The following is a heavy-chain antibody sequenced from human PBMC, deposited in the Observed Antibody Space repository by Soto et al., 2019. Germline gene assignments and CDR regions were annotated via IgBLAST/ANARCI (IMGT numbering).Heavy chain of an antibody. CDR3: VKVSSSGWYFEEPY. V-gene: IGHV3-64D*06. CDR1: GFAFSSYA. Sequence: GGSLSLSGSSSGFAFSSYAMHLVRQAPGKGLEYVSAISSNGGSTYYADSVKGRFTISRDNSKNTLYLQMSSLRAEDTAVYYCVKVSSSGWYFEEPYWGQGTLVTFSS. J-gene: IGHJ4*02. CDR2: ISSNGGST. D-gene: IGHD6-19*01.